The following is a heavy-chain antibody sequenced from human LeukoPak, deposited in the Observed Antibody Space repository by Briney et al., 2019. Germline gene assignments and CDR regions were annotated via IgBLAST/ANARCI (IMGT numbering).Heavy chain of an antibody. D-gene: IGHD5-12*01. CDR1: GYTFTSYG. Sequence: ASVKVSCKASGYTFTSYGISWVRQAPGQGLEWMGWISAYNGNTNYAQKLQGRVTMTTDTSTSTAYMELRSLRSDDTAVYYCARDRTTFGGYVYYFDYWGQGTLVTVSS. J-gene: IGHJ4*02. V-gene: IGHV1-18*01. CDR2: ISAYNGNT. CDR3: ARDRTTFGGYVYYFDY.